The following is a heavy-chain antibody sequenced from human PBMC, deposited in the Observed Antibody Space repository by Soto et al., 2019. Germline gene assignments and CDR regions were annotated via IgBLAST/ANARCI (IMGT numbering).Heavy chain of an antibody. J-gene: IGHJ4*02. CDR3: AKDMDPYYYDSSGYPGY. V-gene: IGHV1-3*01. Sequence: ASVKVSCKASGYTFTSYAMHWVRQAPGQRLEWMGWINAGNGNTKYSQKFQGRVTITRDTSASTAYMELSSLRAEDTAVYYCAKDMDPYYYDSSGYPGYWGQGTLVTVSS. CDR2: INAGNGNT. D-gene: IGHD3-22*01. CDR1: GYTFTSYA.